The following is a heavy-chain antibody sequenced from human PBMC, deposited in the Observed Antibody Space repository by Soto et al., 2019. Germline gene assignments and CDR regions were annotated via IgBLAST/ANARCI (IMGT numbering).Heavy chain of an antibody. CDR2: ISSSSSTI. Sequence: PGGSLRLSCAASGFTFSSYSMNWVRQAPGKGLEWVSYISSSSSTIYYADSVKGRFTISRDNAKNSLYLQMNSLRAEDTAVYYCARDLPYASSVFDSSGWNGMDVWGQGTTVTVSS. CDR3: ARDLPYASSVFDSSGWNGMDV. D-gene: IGHD6-19*01. CDR1: GFTFSSYS. J-gene: IGHJ6*02. V-gene: IGHV3-48*01.